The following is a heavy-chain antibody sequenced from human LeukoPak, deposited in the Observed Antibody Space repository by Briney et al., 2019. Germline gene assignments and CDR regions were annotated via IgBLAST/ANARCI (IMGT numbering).Heavy chain of an antibody. J-gene: IGHJ4*02. V-gene: IGHV4-4*07. CDR2: IYTSGST. CDR3: ARDGTGTTFDY. Sequence: SETLSLTCTVSGGSISSYYWSWIRQPAGKGLEWIGRIYTSGSTNYTPSLKSRVTMSVDTSKNQFSLKLGSVPAADTAVYYCARDGTGTTFDYWGQGTLVTVSS. D-gene: IGHD1-1*01. CDR1: GGSISSYY.